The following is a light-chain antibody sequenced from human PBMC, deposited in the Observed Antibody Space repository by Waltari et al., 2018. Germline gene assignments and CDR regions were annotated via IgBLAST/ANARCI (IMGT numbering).Light chain of an antibody. V-gene: IGKV3-15*01. CDR2: GAS. J-gene: IGKJ1*01. CDR3: QHYYNWPRA. CDR1: QSISSY. Sequence: EIVMTQSPATLSVSPGERATLPCRASQSISSYLAWYQHKPGQAPRLLIYGASTRATDIPARFSGSGSGTEFTLTITGLQSEDFAVYYCQHYYNWPRAFGPGTNVEIK.